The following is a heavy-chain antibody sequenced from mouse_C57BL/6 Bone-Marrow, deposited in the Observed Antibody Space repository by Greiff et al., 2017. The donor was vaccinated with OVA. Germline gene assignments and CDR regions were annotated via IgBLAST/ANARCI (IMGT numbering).Heavy chain of an antibody. V-gene: IGHV2-2*01. CDR3: ARNYYGSSNYAMDY. CDR2: IWSGGST. Sequence: VKLVESGPGLVQPSQSLSITCTVSGFSLTSYGVHWVRQSPGKGLEWLGVIWSGGSTDYNAAFISRLSISKDNSKSQVFFKMNSLQADDTAIYYCARNYYGSSNYAMDYWGQGTSVTVSS. J-gene: IGHJ4*01. D-gene: IGHD1-1*01. CDR1: GFSLTSYG.